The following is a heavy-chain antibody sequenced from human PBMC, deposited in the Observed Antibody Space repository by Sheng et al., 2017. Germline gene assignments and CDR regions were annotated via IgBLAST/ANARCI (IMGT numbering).Heavy chain of an antibody. CDR1: GGSVSSGSYF. CDR2: ISYTGNT. J-gene: IGHJ5*02. D-gene: IGHD1-26*01. Sequence: QVQLQESGPGLVKPSETLSLTCNVSGGSVSSGSYFWTWIRQPPGKGLEWIGYISYTGNTNYNPSLKSRVTISIDTSKNQFSLKVTSVSAADTAVYYCARVGMRWFDPSEPGNPGHRLL. V-gene: IGHV4-61*01. CDR3: ARVGMRWFDP.